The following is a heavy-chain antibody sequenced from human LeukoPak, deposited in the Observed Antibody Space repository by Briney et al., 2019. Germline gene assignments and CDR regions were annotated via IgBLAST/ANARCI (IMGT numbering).Heavy chain of an antibody. V-gene: IGHV3-23*01. CDR3: AKDNRRHYTSGPNPDSLH. D-gene: IGHD6-19*01. CDR2: ISDSGGRT. CDR1: GFTFSSYA. Sequence: PGRSLRLSCAASGFTFSSYAMSWVRQGPGKGLEWVSGISDSGGRTYHADSVKGRFTISRDNSKNTLYLQMNSLRAEDTAVYYCAKDNRRHYTSGPNPDSLHWGQGALVTVSS. J-gene: IGHJ4*02.